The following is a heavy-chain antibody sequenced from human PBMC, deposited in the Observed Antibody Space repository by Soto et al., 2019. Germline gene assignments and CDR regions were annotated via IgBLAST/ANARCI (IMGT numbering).Heavy chain of an antibody. D-gene: IGHD2-2*02. J-gene: IGHJ5*02. Sequence: QVQLVQSGAEVKKPGSSVKVSCKASGGTFSSYAISWVRQAPGQGLEWMGGIIPIFGTANYAQKFQGRVTITADESTSRAYMEVSSLRSEDTAVYYCARGGYCSSTSCYNEDNWFDPWGQGTLVTVSS. CDR3: ARGGYCSSTSCYNEDNWFDP. CDR1: GGTFSSYA. CDR2: IIPIFGTA. V-gene: IGHV1-69*01.